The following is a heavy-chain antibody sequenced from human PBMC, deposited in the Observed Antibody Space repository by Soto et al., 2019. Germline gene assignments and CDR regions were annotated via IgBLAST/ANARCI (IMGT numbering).Heavy chain of an antibody. V-gene: IGHV4-39*01. CDR2: IYYSGST. CDR1: GGSISSSSYY. J-gene: IGHJ3*02. Sequence: QLQLQESGPGLVKPSETLSLTCTVSGGSISSSSYYWGWIRQPPGKGLEWIGSIYYSGSTYYNPSIKSRVTISVDTSKNQFSLKLSSVTAADTAVYYCASPEGTYYYDSSGYSTDAFDIWGQGTMVTVSS. D-gene: IGHD3-22*01. CDR3: ASPEGTYYYDSSGYSTDAFDI.